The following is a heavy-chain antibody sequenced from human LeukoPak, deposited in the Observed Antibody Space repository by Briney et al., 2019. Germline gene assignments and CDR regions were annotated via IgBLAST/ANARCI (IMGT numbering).Heavy chain of an antibody. CDR1: GASINRGSYY. D-gene: IGHD2-15*01. CDR2: IYTGGST. V-gene: IGHV4-61*02. Sequence: TSETLSLTCTVSGASINRGSYYWRWIRQPAGKGLEWIGRIYTGGSTNYNPSLKSRVTISVDTSKNQFSLKLSSVTAADTAVYYCARVSGVNDAFDIWGQGTMVTVSS. CDR3: ARVSGVNDAFDI. J-gene: IGHJ3*02.